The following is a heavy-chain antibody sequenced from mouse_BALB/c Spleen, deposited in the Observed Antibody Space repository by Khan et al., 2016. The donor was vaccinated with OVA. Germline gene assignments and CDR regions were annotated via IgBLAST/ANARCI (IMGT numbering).Heavy chain of an antibody. CDR1: GYSFTGYT. V-gene: IGHV1-37*01. CDR2: INPYNGGT. J-gene: IGHJ3*01. D-gene: IGHD3-3*01. Sequence: EVKLQESGPELVKPGASMKMSCKASGYSFTGYTMNWVKQSHVKNLEWIGLINPYNGGTAYNQKFRGKATLTVDKSSNTAYMELLSLTSEDSAVYDWVRCASHGDCVEDWFAYWGQGTLVTVSA. CDR3: VRCASHGDCVEDWFAY.